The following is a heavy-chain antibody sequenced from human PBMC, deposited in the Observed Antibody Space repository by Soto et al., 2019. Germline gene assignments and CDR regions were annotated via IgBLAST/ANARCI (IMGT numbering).Heavy chain of an antibody. J-gene: IGHJ4*02. CDR1: GFTFSSYW. V-gene: IGHV3-74*01. CDR2: INRDGSST. D-gene: IGHD1-1*01. Sequence: EVQLVESGGGLVQPGGSLRLSCAASGFTFSSYWMHWVRQAPGKGLVWVSRINRDGSSTSYADSARGRVTISRDNXXNTLYLQVNGLRAEDTAVYYCAREILTTGAYYFDYWGKGILVTVSS. CDR3: AREILTTGAYYFDY.